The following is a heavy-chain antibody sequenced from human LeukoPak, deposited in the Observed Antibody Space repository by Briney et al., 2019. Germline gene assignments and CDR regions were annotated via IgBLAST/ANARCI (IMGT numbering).Heavy chain of an antibody. CDR3: ARAHVVRGVIIVDY. J-gene: IGHJ4*02. D-gene: IGHD3-10*01. CDR1: GYTFTSYG. Sequence: ASVKVSCKASGYTFTSYGISWVRQAPGQGLEWMGWISAYNGNTNYAQKLQGRVTMTTDTSTSTAYIELRSLRSDDAAVYYCARAHVVRGVIIVDYWGQGTLVTVSS. V-gene: IGHV1-18*01. CDR2: ISAYNGNT.